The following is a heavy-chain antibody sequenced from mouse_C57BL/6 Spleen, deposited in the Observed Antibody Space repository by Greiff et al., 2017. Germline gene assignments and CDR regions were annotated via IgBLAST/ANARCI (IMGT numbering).Heavy chain of an antibody. CDR2: IDPETGGT. CDR1: GYTFTDYE. D-gene: IGHD1-1*01. Sequence: QVQLQQSGAELVRPGASVKLSCKASGYTFTDYEMHWVKQTPVHGLEWIGAIDPETGGTADNQKFKGKATLTADKSSSTAYMELRSLTSEDSAVYYCTRSTTVVARYFDYWGQGTTLTVSS. V-gene: IGHV1-15*01. CDR3: TRSTTVVARYFDY. J-gene: IGHJ2*01.